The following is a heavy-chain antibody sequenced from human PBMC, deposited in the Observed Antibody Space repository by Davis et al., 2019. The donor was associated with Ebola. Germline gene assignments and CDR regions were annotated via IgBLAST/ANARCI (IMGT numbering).Heavy chain of an antibody. CDR3: ARDFDGGNYCFDY. Sequence: SVKVSCKTSGGSFSSHPIGWVRQAPRQGLEWMGGIIPIFDTPHYAQKFQGRITITADASTSTAYMELSSLRSEDTATYFCARDFDGGNYCFDYWGPGTPVTVSS. D-gene: IGHD3-9*01. CDR1: GGSFSSHP. J-gene: IGHJ4*02. V-gene: IGHV1-69*13. CDR2: IIPIFDTP.